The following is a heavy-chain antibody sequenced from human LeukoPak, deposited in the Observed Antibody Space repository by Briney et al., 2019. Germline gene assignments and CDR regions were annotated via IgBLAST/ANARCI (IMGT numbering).Heavy chain of an antibody. J-gene: IGHJ4*02. CDR2: ISSSGRTI. Sequence: SGGSLRLSCAASGFTFSSYEMNWVRQAPGKGLEWVSYISSSGRTIYYADSVKGRFTISRDNAKSSLYLQMNSLRAEDTAVYYCAGVQKGYCGSTSCYGIDYWGQGTLVTVSS. D-gene: IGHD2-2*01. CDR1: GFTFSSYE. V-gene: IGHV3-48*03. CDR3: AGVQKGYCGSTSCYGIDY.